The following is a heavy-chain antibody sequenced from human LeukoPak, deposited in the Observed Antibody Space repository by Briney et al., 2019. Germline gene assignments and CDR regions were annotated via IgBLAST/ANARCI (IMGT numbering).Heavy chain of an antibody. J-gene: IGHJ4*02. CDR3: ARAPLYCGGDCYDLDY. D-gene: IGHD2-21*02. CDR2: INTNTGNP. Sequence: ASVKVSCKASGYTFTIYTINWVRQVPGQGLEWMGWINTNTGNPTYAQGFTGRFVFSLDTSVSTAYLQISSLKTEDTAVYFCARAPLYCGGDCYDLDYWGQGTLVTVSS. CDR1: GYTFTIYT. V-gene: IGHV7-4-1*02.